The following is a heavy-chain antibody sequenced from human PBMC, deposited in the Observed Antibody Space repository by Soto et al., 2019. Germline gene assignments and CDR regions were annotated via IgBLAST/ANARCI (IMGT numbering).Heavy chain of an antibody. CDR2: ISVVGDRK. D-gene: IGHD3-16*01. CDR1: GFSVSSYS. V-gene: IGHV3-23*01. J-gene: IGHJ4*02. CDR3: SRWDGYGDY. Sequence: DVQLLQSGGGLVQPGGSLRVSCAASGFSVSSYSMTWVRQAPGKGLEYVSGISVVGDRKFYADSVKGRFTVSRDNSKNIVYLQMDSLRFDDTAIYYCSRWDGYGDYWGQGTLVTVSS.